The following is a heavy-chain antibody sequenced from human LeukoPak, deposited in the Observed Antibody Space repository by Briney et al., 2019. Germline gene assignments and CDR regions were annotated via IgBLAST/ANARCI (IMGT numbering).Heavy chain of an antibody. CDR2: MNPNSGNT. Sequence: GASVKVSCKASGYTFTSYDINWVRQATGQGLEWMGWMNPNSGNTGYAQKFQGGVTMTEDTSTDTAYMELSSLRSEDTAVYYCATTRGPLHHPRWFDPWGQGTLVTVSS. V-gene: IGHV1-8*01. J-gene: IGHJ5*02. CDR1: GYTFTSYD. CDR3: ATTRGPLHHPRWFDP. D-gene: IGHD1-1*01.